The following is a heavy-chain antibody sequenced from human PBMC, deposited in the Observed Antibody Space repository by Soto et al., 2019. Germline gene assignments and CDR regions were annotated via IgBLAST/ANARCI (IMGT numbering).Heavy chain of an antibody. CDR2: IIPIFGTA. D-gene: IGHD2-2*02. CDR3: ASPRPGCSSTSCYRKPWNY. V-gene: IGHV1-69*01. Sequence: SVKLSCKASGGAFSSYAISWVRQAPKQGLEWMGGIIPIFGTANYAQKFQGRVTITADESTSTAYMELSSLRSEDTAVYYCASPRPGCSSTSCYRKPWNYSGQGTLVTVPS. CDR1: GGAFSSYA. J-gene: IGHJ4*02.